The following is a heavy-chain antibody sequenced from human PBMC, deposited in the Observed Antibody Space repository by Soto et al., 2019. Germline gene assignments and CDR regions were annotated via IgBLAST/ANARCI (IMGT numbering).Heavy chain of an antibody. V-gene: IGHV1-69*04. Sequence: SVKVSCKASGYTFTSYGINWVRQAPGLGLEWVGRINPILSMSNYAQKFQGRVTMTADKSTNTAYMELRSLRSEDTAMYFCATSYGSGYRAFDSWGQGALVTVSS. J-gene: IGHJ4*02. D-gene: IGHD3-10*01. CDR2: INPILSMS. CDR3: ATSYGSGYRAFDS. CDR1: GYTFTSYG.